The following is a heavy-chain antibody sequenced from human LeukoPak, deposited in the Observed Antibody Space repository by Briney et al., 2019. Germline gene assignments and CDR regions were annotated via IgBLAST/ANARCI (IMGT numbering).Heavy chain of an antibody. Sequence: SETLSLTCTVSGGSISNYYWSWIRQPPGKGLEWIGYIYYSGSTNYNPSLKSRVTISVDTSKNQFSLKLSSVTAADTAVYYCASYSNYVLDYWGQGTLVTVSS. D-gene: IGHD4-11*01. V-gene: IGHV4-59*01. CDR3: ASYSNYVLDY. J-gene: IGHJ4*02. CDR1: GGSISNYY. CDR2: IYYSGST.